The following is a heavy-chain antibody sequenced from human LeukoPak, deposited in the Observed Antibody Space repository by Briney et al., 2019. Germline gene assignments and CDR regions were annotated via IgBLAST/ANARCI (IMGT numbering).Heavy chain of an antibody. CDR1: GGSISSYY. CDR2: IYYSGST. D-gene: IGHD3-10*01. V-gene: IGHV4-59*01. J-gene: IGHJ4*02. Sequence: SETLSLTCTVSGGSISSYYWSWIRQPPGKGLEWIGYIYYSGSTNYNPSLKSRVTISVDTSKNQFSLKLSSVTAADTAVYYCARGRYGEEYYFDYWGQGTLVTVSS. CDR3: ARGRYGEEYYFDY.